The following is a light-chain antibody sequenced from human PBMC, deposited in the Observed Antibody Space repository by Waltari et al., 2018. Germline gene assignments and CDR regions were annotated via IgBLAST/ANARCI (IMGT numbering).Light chain of an antibody. V-gene: IGLV1-44*01. CDR1: SSNIGSQA. CDR2: SNN. CDR3: ATWDDNLNGVV. Sequence: QSVLTQPPSASGTPGQRVTISCSGSSSNIGSQAVNWYQQLPGTAPKLLMYSNNQRPSGVPDRFSDSKSGTSASLAISGLQSEDEADYYCATWDDNLNGVVFGGGTKLTVL. J-gene: IGLJ2*01.